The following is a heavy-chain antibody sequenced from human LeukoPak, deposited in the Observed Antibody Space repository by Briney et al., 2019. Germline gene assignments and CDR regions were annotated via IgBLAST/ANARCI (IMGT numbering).Heavy chain of an antibody. CDR3: AKSLSSTDDAFDI. V-gene: IGHV3-23*01. Sequence: GGSLRLSCTASRFTFSSYAMSWVGQALGKGLEWVSAISGSGGSTYYADSVQGRFTISRDNSKNTLYLQMNSLRAEDTAIYYCAKSLSSTDDAFDIWGQGTMVTVSS. J-gene: IGHJ3*02. CDR2: ISGSGGST. CDR1: RFTFSSYA. D-gene: IGHD6-6*01.